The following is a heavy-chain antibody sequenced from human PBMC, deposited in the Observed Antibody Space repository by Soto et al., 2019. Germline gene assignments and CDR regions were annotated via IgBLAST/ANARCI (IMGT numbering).Heavy chain of an antibody. CDR2: IKGKTEGGTT. CDR1: GFTVTNAW. Sequence: EVQLVESGGGLVKPGGSLRLSFAASGFTVTNAWMSWVRQAPGKGLEWVGRIKGKTEGGTTDYAAPVRGRFTMSRDDSRNTLYLQMNSLKTEDTAVYYCTTVPSGWRAPGGWGQGTLVTVSS. D-gene: IGHD3-3*01. V-gene: IGHV3-15*01. CDR3: TTVPSGWRAPGG. J-gene: IGHJ4*02.